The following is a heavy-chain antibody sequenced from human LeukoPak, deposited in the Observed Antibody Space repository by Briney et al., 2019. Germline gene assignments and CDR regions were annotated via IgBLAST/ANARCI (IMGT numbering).Heavy chain of an antibody. J-gene: IGHJ4*02. V-gene: IGHV3-23*01. CDR3: AKDRAYYSDSSGYYLVRAYDY. CDR1: GFSFSTYA. Sequence: PGGSLRLSCAASGFSFSTYAMSWVRQAPGKGLEWVSGISASGGSTFYADSVKGRFTISRDNSKNTLYLQMNSLRAEDTAVYYCAKDRAYYSDSSGYYLVRAYDYWGQGTLVTVSS. CDR2: ISASGGST. D-gene: IGHD3-22*01.